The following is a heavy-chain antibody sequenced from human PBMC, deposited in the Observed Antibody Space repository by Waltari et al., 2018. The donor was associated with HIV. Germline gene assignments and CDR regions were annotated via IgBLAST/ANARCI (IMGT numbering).Heavy chain of an antibody. D-gene: IGHD2-15*01. CDR1: GYPLSAFS. Sequence: QLIQSTSALKRPGASVTISCQVSGYPLSAFSMQWVRQGRGQRLEWMGGCDPKNGKPVYSQRFGGRVSLAEDTSEDTAFLELNRLTSDDTAVYYCVTLYNESPLYSNFWGRGTLVTV. V-gene: IGHV1-24*01. J-gene: IGHJ1*01. CDR2: CDPKNGKP. CDR3: VTLYNESPLYSNF.